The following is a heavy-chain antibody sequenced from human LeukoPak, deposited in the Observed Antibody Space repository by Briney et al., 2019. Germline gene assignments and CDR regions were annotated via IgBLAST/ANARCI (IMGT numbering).Heavy chain of an antibody. CDR1: GGSISSYY. V-gene: IGHV4-59*12. J-gene: IGHJ4*02. CDR2: IYYSGST. CDR3: ARDHGSSNWYYY. D-gene: IGHD6-13*01. Sequence: PSETLSLTCTVSGGSISSYYWSWIRQPPGKGLEWIGYIYYSGSTYYNPSLKSRVTISVDTSKTQFSLRLSSVTAADTAVYYCARDHGSSNWYYYWGQGTLVTVAS.